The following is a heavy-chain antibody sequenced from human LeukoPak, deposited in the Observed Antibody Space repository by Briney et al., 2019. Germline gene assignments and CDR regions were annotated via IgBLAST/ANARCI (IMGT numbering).Heavy chain of an antibody. J-gene: IGHJ4*02. CDR3: ARGTYYDY. CDR1: GYTFTSYG. Sequence: ASVKVCCKASGYTFTSYGISWVRQAPGQGLEWMGWISSYNGHTDYAQKIQDRVTMTTDTSTSTAYMELRNLRSDDTAVYYCARGTYYDYWGQGTLVTVSS. V-gene: IGHV1-18*01. CDR2: ISSYNGHT. D-gene: IGHD1-26*01.